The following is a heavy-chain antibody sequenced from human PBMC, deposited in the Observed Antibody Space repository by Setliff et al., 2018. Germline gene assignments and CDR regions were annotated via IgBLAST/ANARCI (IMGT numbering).Heavy chain of an antibody. CDR1: GGSISSGGYY. D-gene: IGHD5-18*01. CDR3: ARVRLGLPMVDY. J-gene: IGHJ4*02. CDR2: IYYSGST. V-gene: IGHV4-31*03. Sequence: SETLSLTCTVSGGSISSGGYYWSWIRQHPGKGLEWIGYIYYSGSTYYNPSLKSRVTISVDTSKNQFSLKLSSVTAADTAVYYCARVRLGLPMVDYWGQGTLVTVSS.